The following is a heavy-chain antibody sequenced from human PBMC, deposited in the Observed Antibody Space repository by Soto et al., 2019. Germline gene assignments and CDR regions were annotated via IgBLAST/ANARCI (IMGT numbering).Heavy chain of an antibody. Sequence: GGSLRLSCAASGFTFSSYAMSWVRQAPGKGLEWVSAISGSGGSTYYADSVKGRFTISRDNSKNTLYLQMNSLRAEDTAVYYCAKADIVVVGAATRFASWGQGTLVTVSS. V-gene: IGHV3-23*01. CDR2: ISGSGGST. CDR3: AKADIVVVGAATRFAS. J-gene: IGHJ5*01. D-gene: IGHD2-15*01. CDR1: GFTFSSYA.